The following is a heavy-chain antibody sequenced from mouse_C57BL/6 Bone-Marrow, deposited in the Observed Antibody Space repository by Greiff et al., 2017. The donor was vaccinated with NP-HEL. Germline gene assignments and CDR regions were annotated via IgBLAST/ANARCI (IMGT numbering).Heavy chain of an antibody. V-gene: IGHV1-82*01. D-gene: IGHD2-3*01. CDR1: GYAFSSSW. Sequence: QVQLKESGPELVKPGASVKISCKASGYAFSSSWMNWVKQRPGKGLEWIGRIYPGDGDTNYNGKVKGKATLTADKSSSTAYMQLSSLTSEDSAVYFCARRMALDYWGQGTTLTVSS. CDR3: ARRMALDY. CDR2: IYPGDGDT. J-gene: IGHJ2*01.